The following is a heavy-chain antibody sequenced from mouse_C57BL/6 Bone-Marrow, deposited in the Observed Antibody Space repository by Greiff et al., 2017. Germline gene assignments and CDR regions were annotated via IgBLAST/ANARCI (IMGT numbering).Heavy chain of an antibody. V-gene: IGHV1-26*01. CDR3: RYYYGTHWYFDV. CDR1: GYTFTNYY. D-gene: IGHD1-1*01. J-gene: IGHJ1*03. Sequence: EVQLQQSGPELVKPGASVKISCKASGYTFTNYYMNWVKQRHGKGLAWIGDINPSNGCTSYNEKFKGKATLTVDKSYSTAYMELRSLTSEDTAVYYCRYYYGTHWYFDVWGTGTTVTVSS. CDR2: INPSNGCT.